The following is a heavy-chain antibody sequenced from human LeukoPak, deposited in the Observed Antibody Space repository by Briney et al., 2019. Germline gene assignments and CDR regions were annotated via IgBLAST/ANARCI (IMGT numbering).Heavy chain of an antibody. CDR3: AKGSTLYYYYGMDV. CDR1: GFTFSSYA. V-gene: IGHV3-23*01. CDR2: ISGSGGST. Sequence: GGSLRLSCAASGFTFSSYAMSWVRQAPGKGLEWVSAISGSGGSTYYADSVKGRFTISRDNSKNTLYLQMNSLRAEDTAVYYCAKGSTLYYYYGMDVWGQGTTVTVFS. J-gene: IGHJ6*02.